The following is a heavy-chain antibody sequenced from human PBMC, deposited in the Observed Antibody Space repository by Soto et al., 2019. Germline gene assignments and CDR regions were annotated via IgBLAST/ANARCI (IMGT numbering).Heavy chain of an antibody. D-gene: IGHD3-10*01. Sequence: QVQLVQSGAEVKKPGSSVKVSCKASGGTFSSYTISWVRQAPGQGLEWMGRIIPILGIANYAQKFQGRVTITEDKSTSTAYMELSSLRSEDTDVYYCASVSGSYGSGSRRDYWGQGTLVTVSS. CDR2: IIPILGIA. CDR3: ASVSGSYGSGSRRDY. J-gene: IGHJ4*02. CDR1: GGTFSSYT. V-gene: IGHV1-69*02.